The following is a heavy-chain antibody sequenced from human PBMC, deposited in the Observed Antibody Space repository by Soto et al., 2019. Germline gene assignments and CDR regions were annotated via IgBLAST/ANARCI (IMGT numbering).Heavy chain of an antibody. CDR2: IYHSGST. J-gene: IGHJ6*02. CDR3: ARDPDYYGSGSYRYYYYGMDV. V-gene: IGHV4-4*02. D-gene: IGHD3-10*01. CDR1: GGSISSSNW. Sequence: SETLSLTCAVSGGSISSSNWLSWVLQPPWKGLEWIGEIYHSGSTNYNPSLKSRVTISVDKSKNQFSLKLSSVTAADTAVYYCARDPDYYGSGSYRYYYYGMDVWGQGTTVTVSS.